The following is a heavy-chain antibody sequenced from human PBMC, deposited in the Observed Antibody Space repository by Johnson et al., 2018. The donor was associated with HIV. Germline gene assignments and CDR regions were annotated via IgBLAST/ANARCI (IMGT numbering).Heavy chain of an antibody. CDR3: TTDSPSYDGYAFDI. V-gene: IGHV3-15*01. Sequence: VQLVESGGGLVKPGGSLRLSCAASGFTFSNAWMSWVRQAPGKGLEWVGRIKSKTDGGTTDYAAPVKGRFTISRDDSESTLYVQMNSLKTEDTAVYYCTTDSPSYDGYAFDIWGQGTMVTVSA. CDR1: GFTFSNAW. J-gene: IGHJ3*02. D-gene: IGHD3-10*01. CDR2: IKSKTDGGTT.